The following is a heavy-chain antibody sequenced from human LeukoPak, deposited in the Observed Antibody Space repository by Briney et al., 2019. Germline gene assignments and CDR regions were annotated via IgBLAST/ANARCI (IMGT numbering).Heavy chain of an antibody. V-gene: IGHV3-30-3*01. CDR2: ISYDGSNK. J-gene: IGHJ4*02. CDR3: ARANIAAAGTTNTPIFDY. D-gene: IGHD6-13*01. CDR1: GFTFSSYA. Sequence: GGSLRLSCAASGFTFSSYAMHWVRQAPGKGLEGVAVISYDGSNKYYADSVKGRFTISRDNSKNTLYLQMNSLRAEDTAVYYCARANIAAAGTTNTPIFDYWGQGTLVTVSS.